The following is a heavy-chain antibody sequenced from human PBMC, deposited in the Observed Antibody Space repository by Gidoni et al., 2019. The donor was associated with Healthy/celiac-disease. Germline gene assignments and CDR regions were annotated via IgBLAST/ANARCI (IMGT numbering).Heavy chain of an antibody. V-gene: IGHV3-23*01. CDR3: AKAGYCSSTSCYKGYYGMDV. CDR1: GFPFRSYA. CDR2: ISGSGGST. J-gene: IGHJ6*02. D-gene: IGHD2-2*02. Sequence: EVQLLESGGGLVQPGGSLRLSCAASGFPFRSYAMSWVRQAPGKGLEWVSVISGSGGSTYYADSVKGRFTISRDNSKNTLYLQMNSLRAEDTAVYYCAKAGYCSSTSCYKGYYGMDVWGQGTTVTVSS.